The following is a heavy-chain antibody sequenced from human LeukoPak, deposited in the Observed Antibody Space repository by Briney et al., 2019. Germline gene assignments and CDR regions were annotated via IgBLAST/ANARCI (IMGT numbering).Heavy chain of an antibody. V-gene: IGHV1-3*01. CDR2: INAGNGNT. D-gene: IGHD5-18*01. CDR3: ARDPRGYSYGYYFDY. CDR1: GYTLTELS. J-gene: IGHJ4*02. Sequence: GASVKVSCKVSGYTLTELSMHWVRQAPGQRLEWMGWINAGNGNTKYSQKFQGRVTITRDTSASTAYMELSSLRSEDTAVYYCARDPRGYSYGYYFDYWGQGTLVTVSS.